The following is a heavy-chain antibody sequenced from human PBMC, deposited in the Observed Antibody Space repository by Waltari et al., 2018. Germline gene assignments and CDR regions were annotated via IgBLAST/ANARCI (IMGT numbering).Heavy chain of an antibody. CDR2: IYYSGST. CDR1: GRPISSSSYY. Sequence: QLQLQESGPGLVKPSETLSLTCTVSGRPISSSSYYWGWIRQPPGKGLEWIGSIYYSGSTYYNPSLKSRVTISVDTSKNQFSLKLSSVTAADTAVYYCARHPIVLDIVVVVAAYFDYWGQGTLVTVSS. D-gene: IGHD2-15*01. CDR3: ARHPIVLDIVVVVAAYFDY. V-gene: IGHV4-39*01. J-gene: IGHJ4*02.